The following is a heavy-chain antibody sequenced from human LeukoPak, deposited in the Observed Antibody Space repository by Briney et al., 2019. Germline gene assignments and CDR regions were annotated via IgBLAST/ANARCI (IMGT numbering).Heavy chain of an antibody. CDR3: AKSANNFNWIDY. Sequence: ASVKVSCKASGYTFTKYYIHWARQAPGQGLEWMGLINPTGGTTTYAQKFQGRVTMTRDTSTSTVYMELSSLKSEDTAVYFCAKSANNFNWIDYWGQATLVTVSS. D-gene: IGHD1-20*01. CDR1: GYTFTKYY. V-gene: IGHV1-46*01. CDR2: INPTGGTT. J-gene: IGHJ4*02.